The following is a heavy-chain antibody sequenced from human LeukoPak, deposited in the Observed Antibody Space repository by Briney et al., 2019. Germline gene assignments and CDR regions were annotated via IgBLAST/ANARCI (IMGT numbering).Heavy chain of an antibody. CDR1: GFTFSIYV. CDR2: ISGRGDSI. D-gene: IGHD5-18*01. CDR3: AGQSGHTYDPDY. J-gene: IGHJ4*02. V-gene: IGHV3-23*01. Sequence: GGSLRLSCAASGFTFSIYVMSWLRQAPGKGLEWVSGISGRGDSIYYADSVKGRFTISRDNSKNTLYLQMTSLRAEDTAVYYCAGQSGHTYDPDYWGQGTPVTVSS.